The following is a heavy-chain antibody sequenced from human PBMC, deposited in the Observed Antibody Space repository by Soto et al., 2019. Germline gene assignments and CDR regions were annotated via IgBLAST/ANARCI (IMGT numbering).Heavy chain of an antibody. V-gene: IGHV3-9*01. CDR3: AKSKCVDSPIMDV. J-gene: IGHJ6*02. D-gene: IGHD2-15*01. CDR2: ISWNGDLL. Sequence: QLVESGGTLVQTGGSLRLSCGGSGFTFEDYAMYWVRQPPGKGLEWVSGISWNGDLLGYADSVRGRFTISRDDVKKTLSLPMTRLRKDDTALYYCAKSKCVDSPIMDVWGRGTTVAVS. CDR1: GFTFEDYA.